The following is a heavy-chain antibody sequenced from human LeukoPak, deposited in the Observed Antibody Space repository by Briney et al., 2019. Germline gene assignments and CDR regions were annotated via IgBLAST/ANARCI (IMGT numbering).Heavy chain of an antibody. V-gene: IGHV1-46*01. Sequence: GASVKVSCKASGYTFTTYYMHWVRQAPGQGLEWMGIINPSGGSTSYAQKFQGRVTMTRDMSTSTVYMELSSLRSEDTAVYYCARAANYYGSGSYYTFDPWGQGTLVTVSS. J-gene: IGHJ5*02. CDR3: ARAANYYGSGSYYTFDP. D-gene: IGHD3-10*01. CDR2: INPSGGST. CDR1: GYTFTTYY.